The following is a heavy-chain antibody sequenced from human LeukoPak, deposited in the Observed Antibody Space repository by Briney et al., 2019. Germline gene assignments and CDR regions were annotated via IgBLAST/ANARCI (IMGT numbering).Heavy chain of an antibody. J-gene: IGHJ5*02. CDR1: GFTFSTYA. CDR2: ISGFGENT. V-gene: IGHV3-23*01. CDR3: AKGGHYSWFDP. D-gene: IGHD1-26*01. Sequence: GESLRLSCAASGFTFSTYAMSWVRQAPGKGLEWVSTISGFGENTYYADSVKGRSTISRDNFKSALFLQMNSLRAEDTAVYYCAKGGHYSWFDPWGQGTLVIVSS.